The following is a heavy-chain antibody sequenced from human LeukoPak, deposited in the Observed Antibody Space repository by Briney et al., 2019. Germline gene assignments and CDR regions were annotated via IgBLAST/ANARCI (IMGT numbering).Heavy chain of an antibody. D-gene: IGHD3-10*01. CDR3: ARAWGSESFSSDY. V-gene: IGHV4-38-2*01. CDR1: GYSISSGYY. J-gene: IGHJ4*02. Sequence: PSETLSLTCGVFGYSISSGYYWGWIRQPPGKGLEWIGSMYHSGKTYYNPSLKSRVTISIDTSKNQFSLKVTSVTAADTAVYYCARAWGSESFSSDYWGQGILVTVSS. CDR2: MYHSGKT.